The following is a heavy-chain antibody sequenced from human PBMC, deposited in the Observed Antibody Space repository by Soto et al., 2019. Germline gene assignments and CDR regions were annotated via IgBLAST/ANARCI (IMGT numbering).Heavy chain of an antibody. CDR3: ARQLLPEHPLYYYYYYMDV. CDR1: GFTFSSYG. J-gene: IGHJ6*03. D-gene: IGHD1-26*01. CDR2: IWYDGSNK. V-gene: IGHV3-33*01. Sequence: PGGSLRLSCAASGFTFSSYGMHWVRQAPGKGLEWVAVIWYDGSNKYYADSVKGRFTISRDNSKNTLYLQMNSLRAEDTAVYYCARQLLPEHPLYYYYYYMDVWGKGTTVTVSS.